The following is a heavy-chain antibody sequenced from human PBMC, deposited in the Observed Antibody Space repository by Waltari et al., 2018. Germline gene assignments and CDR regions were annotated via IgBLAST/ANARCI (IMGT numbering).Heavy chain of an antibody. J-gene: IGHJ4*02. CDR3: TREEGGATDY. CDR2: IYHSGRT. V-gene: IGHV4-38-2*02. CDR1: GYSISSGYH. D-gene: IGHD1-26*01. Sequence: QVQLQESGPGLVKPSETLSLTCAVSGYSISSGYHWSWIRQPPGKGLEWIGTIYHSGRTFDNPSLKSRVTLSVDTSKNQFSLKLSSVTAADTAVYYCTREEGGATDYWGQGTLVTVSS.